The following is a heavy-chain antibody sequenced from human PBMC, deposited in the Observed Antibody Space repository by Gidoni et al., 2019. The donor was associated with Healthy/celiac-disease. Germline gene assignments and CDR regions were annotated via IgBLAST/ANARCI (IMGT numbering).Heavy chain of an antibody. Sequence: QVQLQQWGAGLLKPSETLSLTCAVYGGSFRGYSWSWIRQPPGKGLEWIGVINHSGSTNSNPSLKSRVTISVDTSKNQFSLKLSSVTAADTAVYYCARAPRRRVVVVPAAMGNWFDPWGQGTLVTVSS. V-gene: IGHV4-34*01. J-gene: IGHJ5*02. CDR3: ARAPRRRVVVVPAAMGNWFDP. CDR1: GGSFRGYS. D-gene: IGHD2-2*01. CDR2: INHSGST.